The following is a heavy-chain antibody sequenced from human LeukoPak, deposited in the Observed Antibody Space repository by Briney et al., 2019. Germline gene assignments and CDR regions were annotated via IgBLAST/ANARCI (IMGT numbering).Heavy chain of an antibody. J-gene: IGHJ4*02. V-gene: IGHV4-30-4*08. CDR2: IYYSGST. CDR1: GGSISSGDYY. D-gene: IGHD6-19*01. CDR3: ARDLQHRQSSGSGDY. Sequence: SQTLSLTCTVSGGSISSGDYYWSWIRQPPGKGLEWIGYIYYSGSTYYNPSLKSRVTISVDTSKNQFSLKLSSVTAADTAVYYCARDLQHRQSSGSGDYWGQGTLVTVSS.